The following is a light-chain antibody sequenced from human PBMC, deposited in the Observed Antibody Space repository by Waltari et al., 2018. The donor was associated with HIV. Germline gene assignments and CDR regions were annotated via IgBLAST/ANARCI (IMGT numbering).Light chain of an antibody. J-gene: IGLJ2*01. CDR2: EGN. Sequence: QSALTQPASVPGSPGQSITISCPRPSNVAGSYTLVSWYQQHPGKAPKLMIYEGNKRPSGVSNRFSGSKSGNTASLTISGLQAEDEADYYCCSYAGSRTLLFGGGTKLTVL. CDR1: SNVAGSYTL. CDR3: CSYAGSRTLL. V-gene: IGLV2-23*01.